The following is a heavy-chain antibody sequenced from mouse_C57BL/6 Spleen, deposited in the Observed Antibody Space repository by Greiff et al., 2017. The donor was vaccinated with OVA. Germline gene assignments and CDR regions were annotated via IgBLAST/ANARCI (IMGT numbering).Heavy chain of an antibody. CDR3: ARYTLGPFDY. Sequence: EVQLQESGPGLVKPSQSLSLTCSVTGYSITSGYYWNWIRQFPGNKLEWMGYISYDGSNNYNPSLKNRISITRDTSKNQFFLKLNSVTTEDTATYYCARYTLGPFDYWGQGTTLTVSS. CDR1: GYSITSGYY. J-gene: IGHJ2*01. CDR2: ISYDGSN. V-gene: IGHV3-6*01. D-gene: IGHD4-1*01.